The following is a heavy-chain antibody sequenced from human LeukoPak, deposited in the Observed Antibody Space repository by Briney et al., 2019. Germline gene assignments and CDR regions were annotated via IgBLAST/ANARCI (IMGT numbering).Heavy chain of an antibody. CDR2: ISAYNGNT. J-gene: IGHJ5*02. Sequence: GASVKVSCKASGYTFTSYDINWVRQAPGQGLEWMGWISAYNGNTKYEQKLQGRVTMTTDTSTSTAYIELRSLRSDDTAVYYCAREPTMGVPGWFDPWGQGTLVTVSS. CDR1: GYTFTSYD. D-gene: IGHD3-10*01. V-gene: IGHV1-18*01. CDR3: AREPTMGVPGWFDP.